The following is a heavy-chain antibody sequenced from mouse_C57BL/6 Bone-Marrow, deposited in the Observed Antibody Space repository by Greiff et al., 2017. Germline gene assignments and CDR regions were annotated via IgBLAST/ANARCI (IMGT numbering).Heavy chain of an antibody. CDR1: GFNFKDDY. J-gene: IGHJ2*01. CDR3: SSFDGNYFDF. V-gene: IGHV14-4*01. D-gene: IGHD2-3*01. CDR2: IDPEIGDT. Sequence: EVQLVESGAELVRPGASVKLSCTASGFNFKDDYIHWVKQRPEQGLEWIGWIDPEIGDTEYASKFQGKATITSDTSSNTAYLQLSSLTSEDTAVYYCSSFDGNYFDFWGQGTPLTVAS.